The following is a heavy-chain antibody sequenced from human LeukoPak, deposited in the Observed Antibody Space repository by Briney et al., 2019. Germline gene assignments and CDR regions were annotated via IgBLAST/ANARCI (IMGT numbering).Heavy chain of an antibody. J-gene: IGHJ3*02. CDR1: GYSFTNYW. V-gene: IGHV5-51*01. CDR3: ARRFNWDPFNI. Sequence: GETLKISCKGSGYSFTNYWIGWVRQMPGKGLEWMGIIFPGDSDTRYSPSFQGQVTISADKSISTAYLQWSSLKASDTAMYYCARRFNWDPFNIWGQGTMVTVSS. D-gene: IGHD7-27*01. CDR2: IFPGDSDT.